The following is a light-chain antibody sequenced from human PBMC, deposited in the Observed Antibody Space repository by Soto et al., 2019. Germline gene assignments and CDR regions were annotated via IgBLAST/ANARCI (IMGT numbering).Light chain of an antibody. Sequence: IQMTQSPSTLSSSVGDRVTITCRASQSIGSWLAWYQQKPGKAPKLLIYDASSLESGVPSRFSGSGSGTEFTLTISSLQPDDFASYHCQQYKTFFLTFGGGTKVDIK. V-gene: IGKV1-5*01. CDR3: QQYKTFFLT. CDR2: DAS. J-gene: IGKJ4*01. CDR1: QSIGSW.